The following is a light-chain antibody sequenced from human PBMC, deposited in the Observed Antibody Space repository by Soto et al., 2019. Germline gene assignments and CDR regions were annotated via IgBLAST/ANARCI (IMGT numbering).Light chain of an antibody. CDR1: QTTSRY. CDR2: AAS. V-gene: IGKV1-39*01. Sequence: DLQMTQSPSSLSASVGDRVTITCRASQTTSRYLNWYHQKPGKAPKLLIYAASGLQSGVPSRVSGSGSGTDFTLTISSLQPEDFATYYCQQSYSTPYTFGQGTKLEIK. J-gene: IGKJ2*01. CDR3: QQSYSTPYT.